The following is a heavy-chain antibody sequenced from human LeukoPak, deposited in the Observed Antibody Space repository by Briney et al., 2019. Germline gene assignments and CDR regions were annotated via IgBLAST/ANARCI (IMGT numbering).Heavy chain of an antibody. CDR1: GGTFSSYA. CDR2: IIPIFGTA. CDR3: ARDRDYYDRSGYYGY. Sequence: SVKVSCKASGGTFSSYAISWVRQAPGQGLEWMGGIIPIFGTANYAQKFQGRVTITTDESTSTAYMELSSLRSEDTAVYYCARDRDYYDRSGYYGYWGQGTLVTVSS. V-gene: IGHV1-69*05. J-gene: IGHJ4*02. D-gene: IGHD3-22*01.